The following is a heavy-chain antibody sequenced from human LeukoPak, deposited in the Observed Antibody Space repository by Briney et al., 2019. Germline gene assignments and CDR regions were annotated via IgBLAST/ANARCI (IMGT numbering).Heavy chain of an antibody. V-gene: IGHV3-73*01. CDR2: IRTKTHKYAT. CDR3: TRDVFPWELPHVAYFYYSMDV. D-gene: IGHD1-26*01. CDR1: GFTFSGSA. J-gene: IGHJ6*03. Sequence: PGGSLRLSCAGSGFTFSGSAMHWVRLTSGKGLEWLGYIRTKTHKYATLYAASVKGRFTISRDDSKNTAYLQMKSLKTEDTAVYYCTRDVFPWELPHVAYFYYSMDVWGKGTTVTVSS.